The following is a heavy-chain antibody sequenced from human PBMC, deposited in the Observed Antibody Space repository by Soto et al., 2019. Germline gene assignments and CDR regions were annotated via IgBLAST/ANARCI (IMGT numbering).Heavy chain of an antibody. D-gene: IGHD3-22*01. J-gene: IGHJ5*02. CDR3: ARDGGYYDSSGYFRHWFDP. CDR1: GGTFSSYA. Sequence: QVQLVQSGAEVKKPGSSVKVSCKASGGTFSSYAISWVRQAPGQGLEWMGGIIPIFGTANYAQKFQGRVTITADESTSTAYMELSSLRSEDTAVYYCARDGGYYDSSGYFRHWFDPWGQGTLVTVS. CDR2: IIPIFGTA. V-gene: IGHV1-69*01.